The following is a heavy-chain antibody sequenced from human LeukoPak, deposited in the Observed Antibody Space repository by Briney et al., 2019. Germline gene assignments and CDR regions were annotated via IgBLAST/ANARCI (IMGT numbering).Heavy chain of an antibody. J-gene: IGHJ6*02. CDR3: ARGYSSGWPYYYYYGMDV. D-gene: IGHD6-19*01. CDR1: GGSVNSGTYY. Sequence: PSQTLSLTCTVSGGSVNSGTYYWSWIRQHPGKGLEWIGYIYYSGSTYYNPSLKSRITMSVEMSKNQFSLKLSSVTAADTAVYYCARGYSSGWPYYYYYGMDVWGQGTTVTVSS. CDR2: IYYSGST. V-gene: IGHV4-31*03.